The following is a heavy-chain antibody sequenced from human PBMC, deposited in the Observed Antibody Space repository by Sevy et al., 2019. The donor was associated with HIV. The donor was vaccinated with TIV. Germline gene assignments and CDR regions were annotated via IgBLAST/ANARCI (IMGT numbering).Heavy chain of an antibody. V-gene: IGHV3-48*03. D-gene: IGHD3-22*01. CDR1: GFTFSNFE. CDR3: ARATYYYDSSRPYYFDY. CDR2: ITSSGSTI. J-gene: IGHJ4*02. Sequence: GGSLRLSCAASGFTFSNFEMNWVRQAPGKGLEWISYITSSGSTIYYADSVQGRFTISRDNAKNSLFLQMNSLRAEDTAVYYCARATYYYDSSRPYYFDYWGQGTLVTVSS.